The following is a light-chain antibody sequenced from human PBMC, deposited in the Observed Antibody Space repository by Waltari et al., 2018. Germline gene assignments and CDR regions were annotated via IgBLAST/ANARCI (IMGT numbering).Light chain of an antibody. Sequence: DIQMTKSPSFVSASVGDRVTISCRASQGISGALAWYQQTPGKAPNLLIYVASSLQSAVSTRFSASGAATDFTLTISSLLPEDFATYYCQQVHSFPLTFGGGTKVEIK. CDR1: QGISGA. J-gene: IGKJ4*01. CDR3: QQVHSFPLT. CDR2: VAS. V-gene: IGKV1-12*01.